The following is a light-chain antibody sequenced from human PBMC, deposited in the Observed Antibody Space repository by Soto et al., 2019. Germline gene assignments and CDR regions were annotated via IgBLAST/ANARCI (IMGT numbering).Light chain of an antibody. CDR2: DVT. CDR1: SNDVGLYNY. Sequence: QSVLTQPASVSGSPGQSITISCTGTSNDVGLYNYVSWYQQHPGKAPKLMIHDVTERPSGVSNRFSGSKSGSTASLTISGLQAEDEADYFCSSYTISTTYVFGSGTKVTVL. V-gene: IGLV2-14*03. J-gene: IGLJ1*01. CDR3: SSYTISTTYV.